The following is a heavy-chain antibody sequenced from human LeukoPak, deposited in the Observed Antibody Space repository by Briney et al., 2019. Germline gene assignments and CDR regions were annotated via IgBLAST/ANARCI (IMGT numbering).Heavy chain of an antibody. CDR1: GFTVSSNY. CDR2: IYSGGST. D-gene: IGHD2-15*01. J-gene: IGHJ4*02. Sequence: PGGSLRLSCAASGFTVSSNYMSWVRQAPGKGLEWVSVIYSGGSTYYADSVKGRFTISRDNSKNTLYLQINSLRAEDTAVYYCARDPINAPYSSGGSCYSAWGQGTLVTVSS. CDR3: ARDPINAPYSSGGSCYSA. V-gene: IGHV3-53*01.